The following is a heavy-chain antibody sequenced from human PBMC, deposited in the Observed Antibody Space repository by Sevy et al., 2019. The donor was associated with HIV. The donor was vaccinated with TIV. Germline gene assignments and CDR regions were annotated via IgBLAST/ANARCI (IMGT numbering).Heavy chain of an antibody. V-gene: IGHV3-64D*06. Sequence: GSLRLSCSASGFIFSNYAMHWVRQAPGKGLEYVSGLSSHNAGSTYYADSVNGRFTISRDNSKNTLYLQMTSLRTADTAVYYCVKDRIETILWSKGDWFDPWGQGNLVTVSS. J-gene: IGHJ5*02. D-gene: IGHD3-9*01. CDR2: LSSHNAGST. CDR1: GFIFSNYA. CDR3: VKDRIETILWSKGDWFDP.